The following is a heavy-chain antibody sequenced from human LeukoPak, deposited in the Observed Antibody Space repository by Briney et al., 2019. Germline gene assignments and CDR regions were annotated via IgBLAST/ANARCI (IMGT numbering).Heavy chain of an antibody. Sequence: SETLSLTCAVYGVSLRGYYWSWIRQPPEKGLDWIGEVNHEWDSIYSPSLKSRLTPSVDMSKNQFSLNLRSVTAADTAVYFCARGSNYVSDYYFDVWGKGTTVIVSS. CDR2: VNHEWDS. D-gene: IGHD4-11*01. CDR1: GVSLRGYY. V-gene: IGHV4-34*01. J-gene: IGHJ6*03. CDR3: ARGSNYVSDYYFDV.